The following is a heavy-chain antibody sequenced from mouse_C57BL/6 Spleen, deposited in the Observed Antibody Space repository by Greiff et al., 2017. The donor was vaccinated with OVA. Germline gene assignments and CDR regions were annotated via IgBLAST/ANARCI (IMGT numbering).Heavy chain of an antibody. CDR2: IRNKANNHAT. V-gene: IGHV6-6*01. Sequence: EVKLMESGGGLVQPGGSMKLSCAASGFTFSDAWMDWVRQSPEKGLEWVAEIRNKANNHATYYAESVKGRFTVSRDDSKSSVYLQMNSLRAEDTGIYYCTREWDLGYFDYWGQGTTLTVSS. CDR1: GFTFSDAW. CDR3: TREWDLGYFDY. J-gene: IGHJ2*01. D-gene: IGHD4-1*01.